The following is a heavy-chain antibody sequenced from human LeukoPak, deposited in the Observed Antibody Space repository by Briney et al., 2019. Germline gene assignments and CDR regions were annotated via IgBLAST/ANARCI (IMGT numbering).Heavy chain of an antibody. J-gene: IGHJ4*02. CDR2: IKSKTDGGTT. Sequence: PGGSLRLSCAASGFTFSNAWMSWVRQAPGKGLEWVGRIKSKTDGGTTDYAAPVKGRFTISRDDSKNTLYLQMNSLKTEDTAVYYCTTTFCSGGSCGPFDYWGQGTLVTVSS. CDR3: TTTFCSGGSCGPFDY. CDR1: GFTFSNAW. V-gene: IGHV3-15*01. D-gene: IGHD2-15*01.